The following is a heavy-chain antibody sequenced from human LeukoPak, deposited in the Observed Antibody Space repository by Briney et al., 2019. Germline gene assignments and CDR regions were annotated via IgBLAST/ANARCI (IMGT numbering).Heavy chain of an antibody. V-gene: IGHV1-2*02. CDR2: INPHSGGT. D-gene: IGHD2-8*01. CDR3: ARGSDNDEISTQ. Sequence: ASMKVSCKASEYIFTDYYINWVRQAPGQGLEWMGWINPHSGGTNYAQTFQDRVTMTGDTSISTAYMELSRLISDDTAIYYCARGSDNDEISTQGGRETLVTVSS. CDR1: EYIFTDYY. J-gene: IGHJ4*02.